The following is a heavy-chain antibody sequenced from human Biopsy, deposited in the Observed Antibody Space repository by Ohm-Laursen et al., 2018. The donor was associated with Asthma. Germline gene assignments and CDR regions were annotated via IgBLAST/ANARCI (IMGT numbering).Heavy chain of an antibody. Sequence: TLSLTCAVSGRSMTPTSHYWDWIRQAPGKGLEWIGYISYGGKTSYNPPLKNRVTISGDTSKNQFSLRLPSVTAADTAVYFCARRITIFGVVQKGHGMDAWGQGTTVTVSS. D-gene: IGHD3-3*01. CDR2: ISYGGKT. V-gene: IGHV4-39*01. CDR3: ARRITIFGVVQKGHGMDA. CDR1: GRSMTPTSHY. J-gene: IGHJ6*02.